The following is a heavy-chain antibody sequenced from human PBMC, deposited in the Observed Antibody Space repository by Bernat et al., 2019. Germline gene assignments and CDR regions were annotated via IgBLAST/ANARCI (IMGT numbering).Heavy chain of an antibody. V-gene: IGHV3-30-3*01. D-gene: IGHD3-10*01. CDR3: ARFMVQGVSY. CDR2: ISYDGSNT. J-gene: IGHJ4*02. Sequence: QVQLVESGGGVVQPGRSLRLSCAASGFTFSSYAMHWVRQAPGKGLEWVAVISYDGSNTYYADSVKGRFTISRDNSKNTLYLQMNSLRAEDTAVYYCARFMVQGVSYWGQGTLVTVSS. CDR1: GFTFSSYA.